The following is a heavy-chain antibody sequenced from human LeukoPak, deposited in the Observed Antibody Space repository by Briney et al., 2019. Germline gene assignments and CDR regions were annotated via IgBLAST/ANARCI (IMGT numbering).Heavy chain of an antibody. V-gene: IGHV3-49*04. CDR1: EFTFGDYA. CDR2: IRSKAYGGTT. J-gene: IGHJ5*02. Sequence: PGGSLRLSCTASEFTFGDYAMSWVRQAPGKGLEWVGFIRSKAYGGTTEYAASVKGRFTISRDDSKSIAYLQMNSLKTEDTAVYYCTKYQLLWGGWFDPWGQGTLVTVSS. D-gene: IGHD2-2*01. CDR3: TKYQLLWGGWFDP.